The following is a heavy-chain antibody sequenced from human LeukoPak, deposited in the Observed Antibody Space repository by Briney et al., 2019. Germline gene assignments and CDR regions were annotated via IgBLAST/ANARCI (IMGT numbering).Heavy chain of an antibody. D-gene: IGHD3-10*01. CDR2: AYYRSKWFI. CDR1: GDSVSGSPAV. V-gene: IGHV6-1*01. J-gene: IGHJ4*02. CDR3: ARGAVRGGTNFDY. Sequence: SQTLSLTCAISGDSVSGSPAVWNWIRQSPSRGLEWLRRAYYRSKWFIDYALSVKGRTTITPDTSKNQFSLQLNSVTAEGTAVYYCARGAVRGGTNFDYWGQGTLVTVSS.